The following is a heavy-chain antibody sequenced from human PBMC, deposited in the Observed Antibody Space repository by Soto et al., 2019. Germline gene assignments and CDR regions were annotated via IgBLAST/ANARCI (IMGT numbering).Heavy chain of an antibody. CDR1: GGSISSSY. CDR3: ARDRSITGTPTDYYYYMDV. J-gene: IGHJ6*03. Sequence: PSETLSLTCTVSGGSISSSYWSWSRQPPGKGLEWIGFIYYSGSTNYNPSLKSRVTISVDTSKTQFSLKLSSVTAADTAVYYCARDRSITGTPTDYYYYMDVWGKGTTVTVSS. D-gene: IGHD1-7*01. CDR2: IYYSGST. V-gene: IGHV4-59*01.